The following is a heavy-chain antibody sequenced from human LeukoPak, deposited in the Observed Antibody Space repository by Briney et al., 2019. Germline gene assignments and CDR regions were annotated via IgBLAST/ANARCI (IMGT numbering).Heavy chain of an antibody. J-gene: IGHJ5*02. V-gene: IGHV4-30-4*08. CDR3: ARPKLGYNWFDP. D-gene: IGHD7-27*01. Sequence: PSETLSLTCTVSGGSISSGDYYWSWIRQPPGKGLEWIGYIYYSGSTYYNPSLESRVTISVDTSKNQFSLKLSSVTAADTAVYYCARPKLGYNWFDPWGQGTLVTVSS. CDR2: IYYSGST. CDR1: GGSISSGDYY.